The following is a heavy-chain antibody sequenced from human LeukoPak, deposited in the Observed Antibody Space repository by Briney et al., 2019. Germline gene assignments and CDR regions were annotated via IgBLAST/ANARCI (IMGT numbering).Heavy chain of an antibody. CDR3: ARAQVDTAMPTGS. CDR1: GFTFSSYS. Sequence: GGSLRLSCAASGFTFSSYSMNWVRQAPGKGLEWVSSISSSSSYIYYADSVKGRFTISRDNAKNSLYLQMNSLRAEDTAVYYCARAQVDTAMPTGSWGQGSLVTVSS. V-gene: IGHV3-21*04. D-gene: IGHD5-18*01. CDR2: ISSSSSYI. J-gene: IGHJ5*02.